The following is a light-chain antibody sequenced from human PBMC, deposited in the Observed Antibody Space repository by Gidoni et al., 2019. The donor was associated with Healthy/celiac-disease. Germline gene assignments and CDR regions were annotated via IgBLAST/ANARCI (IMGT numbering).Light chain of an antibody. Sequence: ELVLTQLPGTLSLSPGERATLSCRASQSVSSSYLAWYQQKPGQAPRLLIYGASSRATGIPDRFSGSGSGTDFTLTISRLEPEDFAVYYCQQYGSSPLTFGPGTKVDIK. V-gene: IGKV3-20*01. CDR1: QSVSSSY. CDR2: GAS. J-gene: IGKJ3*01. CDR3: QQYGSSPLT.